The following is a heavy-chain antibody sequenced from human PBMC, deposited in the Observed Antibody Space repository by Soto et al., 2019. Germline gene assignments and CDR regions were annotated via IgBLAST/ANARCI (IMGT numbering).Heavy chain of an antibody. CDR2: INGANGDT. CDR3: ARDPFYDYWSGSNGFDP. D-gene: IGHD3-3*01. J-gene: IGHJ5*02. V-gene: IGHV1-3*01. Sequence: VQLVQSGAEVKKPGASVKVSCKASGYTFTHYAMHWVRQAPGQRPEWMGWINGANGDTKYSQKFQGRLTITRNTSATTAYMELSRRTCEDTAISYCARDPFYDYWSGSNGFDPWGQGPLITVSS. CDR1: GYTFTHYA.